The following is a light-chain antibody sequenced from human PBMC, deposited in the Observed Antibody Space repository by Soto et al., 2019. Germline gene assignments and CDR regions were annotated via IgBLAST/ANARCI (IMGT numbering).Light chain of an antibody. V-gene: IGKV1-5*03. CDR1: QSISTW. J-gene: IGKJ2*01. CDR3: QQYNSYSSN. Sequence: DIQMTQSPSTLSASVGDRVTITCRASQSISTWLAWYQQKPGKAPKLLIYKASTLESGVPSRFSGSGSGTEFTLTISSLQPDDFATYYCQQYNSYSSNLGKGTKLEIK. CDR2: KAS.